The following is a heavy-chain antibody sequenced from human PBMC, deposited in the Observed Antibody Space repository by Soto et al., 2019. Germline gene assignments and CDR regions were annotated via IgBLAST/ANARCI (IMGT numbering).Heavy chain of an antibody. CDR2: INAGNGNT. CDR1: GYTFTIYA. CDR3: ARVAAWSGSSRYYYDYCMDV. Sequence: QVQLVQSGAEVKKPGASVKVSCKASGYTFTIYAMHWVRQAPGQRLEWMGWINAGNGNTKYSQKFQGRVTITRDTSASTAYMELSRLRSEDTAVYSCARVAAWSGSSRYYYDYCMDVWGDGTTVTVSS. D-gene: IGHD1-26*01. V-gene: IGHV1-3*01. J-gene: IGHJ6*04.